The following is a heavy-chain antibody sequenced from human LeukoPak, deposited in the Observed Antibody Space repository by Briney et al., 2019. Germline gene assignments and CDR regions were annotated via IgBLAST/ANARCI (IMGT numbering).Heavy chain of an antibody. CDR3: ARDRGPYYDSSGYYFGY. Sequence: GSLRLSCAASGFTFSSYAMSWVRQAPGKGLEWVSAISGSGGSTYYADSVKGRFTISRDNAKNSLYLQMNSLRDEDTAVYYCARDRGPYYDSSGYYFGYWGQGTLVTVSS. V-gene: IGHV3-23*01. D-gene: IGHD3-22*01. J-gene: IGHJ4*02. CDR1: GFTFSSYA. CDR2: ISGSGGST.